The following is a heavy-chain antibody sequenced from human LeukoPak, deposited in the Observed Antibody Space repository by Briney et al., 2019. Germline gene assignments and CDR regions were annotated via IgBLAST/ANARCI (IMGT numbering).Heavy chain of an antibody. D-gene: IGHD2-21*02. CDR1: GYTFTSYY. Sequence: ASVKVSCKASGYTFTSYYMHWARQAPGQGLEWMGIINPSGGSTSYAQKFQGRVTMTRDMSTSTVYMELSSLRSEDTAVYYCARGSGLQIVVVTETFDYWGQGTLVTVSS. CDR3: ARGSGLQIVVVTETFDY. CDR2: INPSGGST. V-gene: IGHV1-46*01. J-gene: IGHJ4*02.